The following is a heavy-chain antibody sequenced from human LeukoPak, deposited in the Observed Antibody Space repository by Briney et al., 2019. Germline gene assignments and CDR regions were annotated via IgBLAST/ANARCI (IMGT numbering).Heavy chain of an antibody. CDR2: ISSSSSYI. CDR1: GFTFSSYS. Sequence: GGSLRLSCAASGFTFSSYSMNWVRQAPGKGLEWVSSISSSSSYIYYADSVKDRFTISRDNAKNSLYLQMNSLRAEDTAVYYCARGQAAAGDYWGQGTLVTVSS. CDR3: ARGQAAAGDY. D-gene: IGHD6-13*01. V-gene: IGHV3-21*01. J-gene: IGHJ4*02.